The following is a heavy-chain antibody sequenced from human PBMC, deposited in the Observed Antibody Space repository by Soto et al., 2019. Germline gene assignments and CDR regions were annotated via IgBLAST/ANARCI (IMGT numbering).Heavy chain of an antibody. CDR2: IYYSGST. Sequence: SETLSLTCTVSGGSISSYYWSWIRQPPGKGLEWIGYIYYSGSTNYNPSLKSRVTISVDKSKNQFSLKLSSVTAADTAVYYCARDLNADYGDYGILDYWGQGTLVTVSS. CDR1: GGSISSYY. CDR3: ARDLNADYGDYGILDY. J-gene: IGHJ4*02. D-gene: IGHD4-17*01. V-gene: IGHV4-59*12.